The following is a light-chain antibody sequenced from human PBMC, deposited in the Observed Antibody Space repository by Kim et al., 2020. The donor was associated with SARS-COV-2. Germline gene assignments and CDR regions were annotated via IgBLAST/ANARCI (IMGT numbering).Light chain of an antibody. CDR3: QQYGSSPWCT. CDR2: GAS. Sequence: EIVLTQSPGTLSLSPGERATLSCRASQSVSRSYLAWYQQKPGQAHRLLIYGASSRATGIPDRFSGSGSGTDFTLTISRLEPEDFAVYYCQQYGSSPWCTFGQGTKVDIK. J-gene: IGKJ1*01. CDR1: QSVSRSY. V-gene: IGKV3-20*01.